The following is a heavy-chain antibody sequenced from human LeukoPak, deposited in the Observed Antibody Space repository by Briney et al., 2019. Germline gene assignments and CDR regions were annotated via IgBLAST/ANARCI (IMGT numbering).Heavy chain of an antibody. D-gene: IGHD2-2*01. CDR2: SNAGTGDT. J-gene: IGHJ4*02. Sequence: ASVKVSCKASGYAFISYAMRWVRQAPGQRLEWMGWSNAGTGDTKYSQDFQGRVTITRDTSASTVYMELSSLRSEDMAVYYCARGEGYCSSTSCYEFDYWGQGTLVTVSS. CDR3: ARGEGYCSSTSCYEFDY. CDR1: GYAFISYA. V-gene: IGHV1-3*02.